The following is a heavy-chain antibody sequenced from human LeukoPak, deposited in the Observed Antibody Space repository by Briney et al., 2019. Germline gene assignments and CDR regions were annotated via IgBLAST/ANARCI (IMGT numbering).Heavy chain of an antibody. CDR2: SYARGST. D-gene: IGHD5-12*01. CDR3: ARHARWLHGYFQH. CDR1: GGSISSYY. V-gene: IGHV4-4*07. Sequence: SETLSLTCTVSGGSISSYYWTWIRQPAGKGLEWIGRSYARGSTDYNPSLKGRVTMSVDTSKNQFSLKLSSVTAADTAVYYCARHARWLHGYFQHWGQGTLVTVSS. J-gene: IGHJ1*01.